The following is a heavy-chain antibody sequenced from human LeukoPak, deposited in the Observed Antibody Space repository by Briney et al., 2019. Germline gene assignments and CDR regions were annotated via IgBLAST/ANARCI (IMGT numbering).Heavy chain of an antibody. CDR3: ARGIYTSSPRNPKNFFDY. J-gene: IGHJ4*02. CDR1: GFTFSNAW. Sequence: PGGSLRLSCAASGFTFSNAWMSWVRQAPGKGLEWVSSISSSSSYIYYADSMKGRFTISRDNAKNSLYLQMNSLRAEDTAVYFCARGIYTSSPRNPKNFFDYWGQGTLVTVS. CDR2: ISSSSSYI. V-gene: IGHV3-21*01. D-gene: IGHD2-2*02.